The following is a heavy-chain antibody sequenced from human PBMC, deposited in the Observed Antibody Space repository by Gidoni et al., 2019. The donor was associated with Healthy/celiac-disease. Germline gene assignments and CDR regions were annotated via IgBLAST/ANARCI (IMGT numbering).Heavy chain of an antibody. CDR3: TSSSTRTTTSVDY. V-gene: IGHV3-49*03. J-gene: IGHJ4*02. CDR2: IRSKAYGGTT. CDR1: GFTFGDYA. D-gene: IGHD1-1*01. Sequence: EVQLVESGGGLVQPGRSLRLSCTASGFTFGDYAMSWFRQAPGKGLEWVGFIRSKAYGGTTEYAASVKGRFTISRDDSKSIAYLQMNSLKTEDTAVYYCTSSSTRTTTSVDYWGQGTLVTVSS.